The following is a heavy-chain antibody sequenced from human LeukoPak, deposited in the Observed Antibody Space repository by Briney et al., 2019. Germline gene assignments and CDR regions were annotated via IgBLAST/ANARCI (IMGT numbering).Heavy chain of an antibody. CDR2: INHSGST. Sequence: PSETLSLTCAVYGGSFSGYYWSWIRQPPGKGPEWIGEINHSGSTNYNPSLKSRVTISVDTSKNQFSLKLSSVTAADTAVYYCARHLYYYDRGAFDIWGQGTMVTVSS. CDR1: GGSFSGYY. J-gene: IGHJ3*02. CDR3: ARHLYYYDRGAFDI. V-gene: IGHV4-34*01. D-gene: IGHD3-22*01.